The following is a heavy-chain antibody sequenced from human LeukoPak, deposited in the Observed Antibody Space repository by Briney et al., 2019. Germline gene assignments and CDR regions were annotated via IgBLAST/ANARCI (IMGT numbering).Heavy chain of an antibody. Sequence: GASVKVSCKASGYTFTSYYMHWVRQAPGQGLEWMGIINPSGGSTSYAQKFQGRVTMTRDTSTSTVYMELSSLRSEDTAVCYCARAAGSPLSDYWGQGTLVTVSS. CDR1: GYTFTSYY. CDR2: INPSGGST. D-gene: IGHD3-10*01. CDR3: ARAAGSPLSDY. J-gene: IGHJ4*02. V-gene: IGHV1-46*01.